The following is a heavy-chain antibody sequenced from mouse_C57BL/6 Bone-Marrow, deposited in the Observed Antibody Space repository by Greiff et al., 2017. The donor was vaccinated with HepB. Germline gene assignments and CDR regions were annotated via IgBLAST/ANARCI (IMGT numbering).Heavy chain of an antibody. J-gene: IGHJ4*01. Sequence: EVKLMESGGGLVKPGGSLKLSCAASGFTFSSYAMSWVRQTPEKRLEWVATISDGGSYTYYPDNVKGRFTISRDNAKNNLYLQMSHLKSEDTAMYYCARSLMITTRDAMDYWGQGTSVTVSS. V-gene: IGHV5-4*03. D-gene: IGHD2-4*01. CDR1: GFTFSSYA. CDR2: ISDGGSYT. CDR3: ARSLMITTRDAMDY.